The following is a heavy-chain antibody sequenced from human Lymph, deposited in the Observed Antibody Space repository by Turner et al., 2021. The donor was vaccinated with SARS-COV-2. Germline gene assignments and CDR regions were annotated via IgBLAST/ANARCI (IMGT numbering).Heavy chain of an antibody. J-gene: IGHJ4*02. CDR1: LYSFTSYW. V-gene: IGHV5-51*01. Sequence: EVQLVQSGAEGKKPGESLKNSLKGSLYSFTSYWIGWVRQMPGKGLEWMGIIYPGDSDTRYSPSFKGQVTISADKSISTAYLQWSGLKASDTAMYYCARREWGGSLGHIDYWGQGTLVTVSS. D-gene: IGHD3-3*01. CDR3: ARREWGGSLGHIDY. CDR2: IYPGDSDT.